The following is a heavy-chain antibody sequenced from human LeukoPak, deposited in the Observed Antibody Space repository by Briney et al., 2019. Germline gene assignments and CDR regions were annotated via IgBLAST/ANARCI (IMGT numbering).Heavy chain of an antibody. CDR3: ARGRSGVSGNDSPFDY. Sequence: GGSLRLSCAASGFTFSSYSMNWVRQAPGKGLEWVASISTSSSYIYYADSLKGRFTISRDNAKKSLYLQMNSLRAEDTAVYYCARGRSGVSGNDSPFDYWGQGTLVTVSS. D-gene: IGHD5-12*01. J-gene: IGHJ4*02. V-gene: IGHV3-21*01. CDR1: GFTFSSYS. CDR2: ISTSSSYI.